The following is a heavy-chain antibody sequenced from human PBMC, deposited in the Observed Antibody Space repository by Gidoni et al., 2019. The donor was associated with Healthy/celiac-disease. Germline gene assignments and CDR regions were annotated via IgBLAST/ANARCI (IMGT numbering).Heavy chain of an antibody. CDR3: ASPRVDCSGGSCSFDYFDY. CDR1: GGTFSSYA. V-gene: IGHV1-69*06. Sequence: QVQLVQSGAEVKKPGSSVKVSCKASGGTFSSYAISWVRQAPGQGLEWMGGIIPIFGTANYAQKFQGRVTITADKSTSTAYMELSSLRSEDTAVYYCASPRVDCSGGSCSFDYFDYWGQGTLVTVSS. J-gene: IGHJ4*02. CDR2: IIPIFGTA. D-gene: IGHD2-15*01.